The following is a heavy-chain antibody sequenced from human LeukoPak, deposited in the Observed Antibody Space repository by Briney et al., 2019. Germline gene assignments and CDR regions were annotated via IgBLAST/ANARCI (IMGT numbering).Heavy chain of an antibody. Sequence: ASVKVSCKASGGTFSSYAISWVRQAPGQGLEGMGGIIPIFGTANYAQKFQGRVTITADKSTSTAYMELSSLRSEDTAVYYCARDRGYCSGGSCYSGFDYWGQGTLVTVSS. CDR2: IIPIFGTA. V-gene: IGHV1-69*06. CDR3: ARDRGYCSGGSCYSGFDY. J-gene: IGHJ4*02. CDR1: GGTFSSYA. D-gene: IGHD2-15*01.